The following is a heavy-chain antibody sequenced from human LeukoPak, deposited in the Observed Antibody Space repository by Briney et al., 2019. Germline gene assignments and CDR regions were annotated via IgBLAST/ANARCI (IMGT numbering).Heavy chain of an antibody. CDR1: GYTFTGYY. CDR3: ARELKGSSLYSD. CDR2: INPNSGGT. D-gene: IGHD6-13*01. J-gene: IGHJ4*02. Sequence: GASVKVSCKASGYTFTGYYIHWVRQAPGQGLEWMGRINPNSGGTNYAQKFQGRVTMTRDTSISTAYMELSRLRSEDKAVYYCARELKGSSLYSDWGQGTLVTVYS. V-gene: IGHV1-2*06.